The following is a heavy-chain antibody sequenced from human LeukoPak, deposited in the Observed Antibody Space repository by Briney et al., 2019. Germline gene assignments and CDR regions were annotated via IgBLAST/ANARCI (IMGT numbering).Heavy chain of an antibody. CDR1: GFTFDDYA. V-gene: IGHV3-9*01. D-gene: IGHD6-13*01. CDR2: ISWNSGSI. Sequence: GGSLRLSCAASGFTFDDYAMHWVRQAPGKGLEWVSGISWNSGSIGYADSVKGRFTISRDNAKNSLYLQMNSLRAEDTALCYCAKEYSSSWSHFDYWGQGTLVTVSS. J-gene: IGHJ4*02. CDR3: AKEYSSSWSHFDY.